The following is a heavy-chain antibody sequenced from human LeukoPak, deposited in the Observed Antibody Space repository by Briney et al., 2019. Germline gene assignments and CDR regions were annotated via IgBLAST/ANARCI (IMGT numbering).Heavy chain of an antibody. J-gene: IGHJ6*03. CDR1: GYTFTSYA. Sequence: GASVKVSCKASGYTFTSYAMHWVRQAPGQRLEWMGWINAGNGNTKYSQEFQGRVTITRDTSASTAYMELSSLRSEDMAVYYCARDHPFDGGSYWGAPSWYYYMDVWGKGTTVTVSS. D-gene: IGHD1-26*01. CDR2: INAGNGNT. CDR3: ARDHPFDGGSYWGAPSWYYYMDV. V-gene: IGHV1-3*03.